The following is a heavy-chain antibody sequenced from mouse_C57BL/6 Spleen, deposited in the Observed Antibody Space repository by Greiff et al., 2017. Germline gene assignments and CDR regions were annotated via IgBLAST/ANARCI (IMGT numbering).Heavy chain of an antibody. J-gene: IGHJ1*03. CDR2: INPNNGGT. V-gene: IGHV1-22*01. CDR1: GYTFTDYN. CDR3: ARWGFTTVVARYFDV. Sequence: VQLQQSGPELVKPGASVKMSCKASGYTFTDYNMHWVKQSHGKSLEWIGYINPNNGGTSYNQKFKGKATLTVNKSSSTAYMELRSLTSEDSAVYYCARWGFTTVVARYFDVWGTGTTVTVSS. D-gene: IGHD1-1*01.